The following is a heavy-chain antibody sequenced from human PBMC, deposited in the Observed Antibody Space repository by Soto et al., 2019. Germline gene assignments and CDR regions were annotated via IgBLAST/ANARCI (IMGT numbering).Heavy chain of an antibody. CDR3: AREPVTYYYGSGTHGWFDP. CDR2: IDHSGSP. J-gene: IGHJ5*02. CDR1: GVSISSPNW. Sequence: SSETLSPTYVVSGVSISSPNWWSWVRRSPGKWWEWIGEIDHSGSPTFSPSLRGRATISVDKSNNQFSLRLRSVTAADTAVYYCAREPVTYYYGSGTHGWFDPWGQGTLVTVS. V-gene: IGHV4-4*02. D-gene: IGHD3-10*01.